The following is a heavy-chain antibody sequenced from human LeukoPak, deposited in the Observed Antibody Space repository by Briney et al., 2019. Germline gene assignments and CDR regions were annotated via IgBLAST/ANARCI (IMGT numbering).Heavy chain of an antibody. Sequence: GGSLRLSCAASGFTFSSYEMNWVRQAPGKGLEWVSYISSSGSTIYYADSVKGRFTISRDNAKNSLYLQMNSLRAEDTAVYYCARVAASSYYYMDVWGKGTTVTISS. J-gene: IGHJ6*03. CDR2: ISSSGSTI. V-gene: IGHV3-48*03. CDR3: ARVAASSYYYMDV. D-gene: IGHD2-15*01. CDR1: GFTFSSYE.